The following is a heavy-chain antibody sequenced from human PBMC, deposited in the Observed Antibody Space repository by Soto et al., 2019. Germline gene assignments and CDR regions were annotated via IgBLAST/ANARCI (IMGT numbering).Heavy chain of an antibody. D-gene: IGHD3-10*01. V-gene: IGHV3-74*01. CDR2: VDSDGSGT. J-gene: IGHJ4*02. CDR3: AKGSKALLWFGELPSYFDY. Sequence: QPGGYLRLSCAASGVIFSSAWMHWVRQAPGKGLVWVARVDSDGSGTSYADSVKGRFTISRDNAKNTLYLQMNSLRVEDTAVYYCAKGSKALLWFGELPSYFDYWGQGT. CDR1: GVIFSSAW.